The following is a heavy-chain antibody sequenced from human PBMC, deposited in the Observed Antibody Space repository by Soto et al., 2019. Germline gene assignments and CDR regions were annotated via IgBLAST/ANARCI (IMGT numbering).Heavy chain of an antibody. V-gene: IGHV4-34*01. CDR2: INHSGST. D-gene: IGHD7-27*01. CDR3: ARGWGRIFDY. J-gene: IGHJ4*02. Sequence: QVQLQQWGAGLLKPSETLSLTCAVYGGSFSGYYWNWIRQPPGKGLEWIGEINHSGSTNYNPSLTRRVTLSVDTSKNQLSLKLSSVTAADTAVYYCARGWGRIFDYWGQGTLVTVSS. CDR1: GGSFSGYY.